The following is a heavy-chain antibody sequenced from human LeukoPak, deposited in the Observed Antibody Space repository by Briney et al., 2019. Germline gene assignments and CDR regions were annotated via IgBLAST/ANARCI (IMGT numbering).Heavy chain of an antibody. CDR1: GYTFTSYG. J-gene: IGHJ4*02. V-gene: IGHV1-18*01. Sequence: ASVKVSCKASGYTFTSYGISWVRQAPGQGLEWMGWISAYNGNTNYAQKLQGRVTMTTDTSKSKAYMELRSLRSDDTAVYYCAREGDRYYDFWSGMDYWGQGTLVTVSS. CDR3: AREGDRYYDFWSGMDY. CDR2: ISAYNGNT. D-gene: IGHD3-3*01.